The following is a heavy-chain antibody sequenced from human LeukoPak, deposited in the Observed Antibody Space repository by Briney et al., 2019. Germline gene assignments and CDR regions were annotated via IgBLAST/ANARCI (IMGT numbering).Heavy chain of an antibody. CDR3: ATHPWRELPYFDY. CDR2: IIPIFGTA. D-gene: IGHD1-26*01. Sequence: SVKVSCKASGGTFSSYAISWVRQAPGQGLEWMGGIIPIFGTANYAQKFQGRVTITADESTSTAYMELSSLRSEDTAVYYCATHPWRELPYFDYWGQGTLVTVSS. V-gene: IGHV1-69*13. J-gene: IGHJ4*02. CDR1: GGTFSSYA.